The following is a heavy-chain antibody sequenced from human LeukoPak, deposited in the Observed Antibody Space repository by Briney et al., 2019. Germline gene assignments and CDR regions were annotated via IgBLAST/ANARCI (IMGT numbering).Heavy chain of an antibody. CDR2: IYTSGST. CDR3: ARAYCGGDCYNPFDY. CDR1: GGSISSGSYY. D-gene: IGHD2-21*01. Sequence: PSETLSLTCTVSGGSISSGSYYWSWIRQPAGKGLEWIGRIYTSGSTNYNPSLKSRVTISVDTFKNQFSLKLSSVTAADTAVYYCARAYCGGDCYNPFDYWGQGTLVTVSS. J-gene: IGHJ4*02. V-gene: IGHV4-61*02.